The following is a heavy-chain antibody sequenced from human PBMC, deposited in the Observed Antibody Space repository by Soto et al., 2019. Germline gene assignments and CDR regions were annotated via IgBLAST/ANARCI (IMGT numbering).Heavy chain of an antibody. CDR3: ARAGGLGAVAVDY. J-gene: IGHJ4*02. CDR1: GGSISSGGYS. V-gene: IGHV4-30-2*01. D-gene: IGHD6-19*01. Sequence: QLQLQESGSGLVKPSQTLSLTCAVSGGSISSGGYSWSWIRQPPGKGLEWIGYIYHSGSTYYNPSLKSRVTIAVDRSKNQFALKLSSVTAADTAVYYCARAGGLGAVAVDYWGQGTLVTVSS. CDR2: IYHSGST.